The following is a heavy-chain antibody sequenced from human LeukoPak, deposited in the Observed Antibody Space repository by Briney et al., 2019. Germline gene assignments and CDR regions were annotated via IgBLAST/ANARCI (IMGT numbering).Heavy chain of an antibody. Sequence: ASVKVSCKASGGTFISYAISWVRQAPGQGLEWMGGIIPIFGTANYAQKFQGRVTITADESTSTAYMELSSLRSEDTAVYYCARGELVRPLAHWGQGTLVTVSS. CDR3: ARGELVRPLAH. D-gene: IGHD3-10*01. CDR2: IIPIFGTA. J-gene: IGHJ4*02. V-gene: IGHV1-69*13. CDR1: GGTFISYA.